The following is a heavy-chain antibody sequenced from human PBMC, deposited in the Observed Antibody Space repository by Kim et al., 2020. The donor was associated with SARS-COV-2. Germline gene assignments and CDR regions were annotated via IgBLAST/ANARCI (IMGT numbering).Heavy chain of an antibody. D-gene: IGHD3-22*01. CDR2: IYPGDSDT. J-gene: IGHJ6*02. CDR3: ARHPGRVTYYYDSSGSLYGMDV. CDR1: GYSFTSYW. V-gene: IGHV5-51*01. Sequence: GESLKISCKGSGYSFTSYWIGWVRQMPGKGLEWMGIIYPGDSDTRYSPSFQGQVTISADKSISTAYLQWSSLKASDTAMYYCARHPGRVTYYYDSSGSLYGMDVWGQGTTVTVSS.